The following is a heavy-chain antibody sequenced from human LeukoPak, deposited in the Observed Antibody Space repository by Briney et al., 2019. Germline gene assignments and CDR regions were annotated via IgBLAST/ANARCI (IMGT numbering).Heavy chain of an antibody. CDR2: ISWNSGSI. CDR3: AKDMGPKGKQLFDY. CDR1: GFTFDDYA. J-gene: IGHJ4*02. D-gene: IGHD1-1*01. Sequence: PGGSLRLSCAASGFTFDDYAMHWVRQAPGKGLEWVSGISWNSGSIGYADSVKGRFTISRDNAKNSLYLQMNSLRAEDTALYYCAKDMGPKGKQLFDYWGQGTLVTVSS. V-gene: IGHV3-9*01.